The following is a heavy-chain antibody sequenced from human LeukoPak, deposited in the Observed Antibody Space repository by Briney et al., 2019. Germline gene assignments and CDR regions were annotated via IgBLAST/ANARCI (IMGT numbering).Heavy chain of an antibody. Sequence: ASVKVSCKASGYTFTSYGITWVRQAPGQGLEWMGWIGTYNGNTDYAQKLQGRVTMTTDTSTSTAYMELRSLRSDDTAMYYCARTYGDYDGSYWYFDLWGRGTLVTVSS. CDR1: GYTFTSYG. CDR3: ARTYGDYDGSYWYFDL. CDR2: IGTYNGNT. J-gene: IGHJ2*01. V-gene: IGHV1-18*01. D-gene: IGHD4-17*01.